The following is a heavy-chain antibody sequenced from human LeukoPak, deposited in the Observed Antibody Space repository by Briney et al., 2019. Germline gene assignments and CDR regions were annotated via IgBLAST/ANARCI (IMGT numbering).Heavy chain of an antibody. CDR3: ARYSDYYDSRGYYFDY. V-gene: IGHV4-4*02. J-gene: IGHJ4*02. CDR2: IYHSGST. Sequence: GSLRLSCAASGFTFSSYAMSWVRQPPGKGLEWIGEIYHSGSTNYNPSLKSRVTISVDKSKNQFSLKLSSVTAADTAAYYCARYSDYYDSRGYYFDYWGQGTLVTVSS. D-gene: IGHD3-22*01. CDR1: GFTFSSYAM.